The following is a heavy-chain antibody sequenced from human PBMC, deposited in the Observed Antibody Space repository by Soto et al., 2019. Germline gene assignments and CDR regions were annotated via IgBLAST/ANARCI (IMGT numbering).Heavy chain of an antibody. V-gene: IGHV4-34*01. J-gene: IGHJ4*02. D-gene: IGHD1-26*01. Sequence: QVQLQQWGAGLLKPSETLSLTCAVNGGSFSDFYWNWIRQPPGKGLEWVGEIDHSGNTNYSPSLKRRVTISGDTSKNQFSLKLSSVTAADTAEYYCVGGRGRLVGFDYWGQGTLVTVSS. CDR2: IDHSGNT. CDR1: GGSFSDFY. CDR3: VGGRGRLVGFDY.